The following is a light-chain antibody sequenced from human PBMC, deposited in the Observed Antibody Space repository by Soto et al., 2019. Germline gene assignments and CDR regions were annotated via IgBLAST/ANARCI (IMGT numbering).Light chain of an antibody. V-gene: IGLV2-14*01. J-gene: IGLJ1*01. CDR1: SSDVGGYNY. CDR3: SSYTTSSTLVV. Sequence: QSALTQPASVSGSPGQSITISCTGTSSDVGGYNYVSWYQQHPGKAPKVMIYEVSNRPSGVSNLFSGSKSGNTASLTISGLQAEDEADYYCSSYTTSSTLVVFGTGTKLTVL. CDR2: EVS.